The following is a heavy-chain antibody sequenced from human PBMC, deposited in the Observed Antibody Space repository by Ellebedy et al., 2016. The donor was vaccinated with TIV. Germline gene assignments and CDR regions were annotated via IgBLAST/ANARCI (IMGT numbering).Heavy chain of an antibody. D-gene: IGHD3-22*01. V-gene: IGHV1-69*13. CDR2: IIPIFGTA. CDR1: GGTFSSYA. Sequence: SVKVSXKASGGTFSSYAISWVRQAPGQGLEWMGGIIPIFGTANYAQKFQGRVTITADESTSTAYMELSSLRSEDTAVYYCASQTAYYYDSSGYPKDYWGQGTLVTVSS. J-gene: IGHJ4*02. CDR3: ASQTAYYYDSSGYPKDY.